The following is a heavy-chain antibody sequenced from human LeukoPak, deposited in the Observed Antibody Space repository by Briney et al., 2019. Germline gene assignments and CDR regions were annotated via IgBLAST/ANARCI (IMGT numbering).Heavy chain of an antibody. D-gene: IGHD6-19*01. V-gene: IGHV1-46*01. Sequence: ASVKVSCKASGYTFTSYYMHWVRLAPGQGLEWMGLINPSGGSTSYAQKFQGRVTMTRDTSTSTVYMELSSLRSEDTAVYYCARDERIAVAGRRPGHWYFDLWGRGTLVTVSS. CDR3: ARDERIAVAGRRPGHWYFDL. CDR2: INPSGGST. CDR1: GYTFTSYY. J-gene: IGHJ2*01.